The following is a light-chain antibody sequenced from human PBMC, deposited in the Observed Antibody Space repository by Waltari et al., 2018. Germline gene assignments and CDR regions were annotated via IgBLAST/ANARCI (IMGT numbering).Light chain of an antibody. Sequence: QTVVTQEPSLSVSPGGTVTLTCALSSGSVSSTSYPTWYQQTPGQPPRTPVYKGISQSSGVPDRFSGSILENTAAHTITGAQADDESDYYCSMYMGSGVWVFGGGTKLTVL. J-gene: IGLJ3*02. V-gene: IGLV8-61*01. CDR3: SMYMGSGVWV. CDR2: KGI. CDR1: SGSVSSTSY.